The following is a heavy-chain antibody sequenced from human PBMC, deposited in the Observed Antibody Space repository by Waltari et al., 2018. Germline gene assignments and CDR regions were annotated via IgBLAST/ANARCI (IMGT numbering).Heavy chain of an antibody. CDR3: ARGGSWNLYWYFDL. J-gene: IGHJ2*01. Sequence: QVQLQQWGAGLLKPSETLSLTCAVYGGSFSGYYWSWIRQPPRKGLEWIGEINHSGSTNYNPSLKSRVTIAVDTSKNQFSLKLSSVTAADTAVYYCARGGSWNLYWYFDLWGRGTLVTVSS. CDR1: GGSFSGYY. V-gene: IGHV4-34*01. D-gene: IGHD1-1*01. CDR2: INHSGST.